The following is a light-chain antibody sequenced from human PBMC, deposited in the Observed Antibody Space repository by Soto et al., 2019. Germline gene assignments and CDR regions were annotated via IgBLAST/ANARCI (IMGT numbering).Light chain of an antibody. J-gene: IGLJ1*01. Sequence: QSALTQPASVSGSPGQSITISCTGTSSDVGGYNFVSWYQQHPGKAPKLIIYDVSNRPSAVSNRFSGSKSGNTASLTISGLQADDEADYYCSSYTGNSSEDDVFGTGTKVTVL. CDR3: SSYTGNSSEDDV. CDR2: DVS. CDR1: SSDVGGYNF. V-gene: IGLV2-14*03.